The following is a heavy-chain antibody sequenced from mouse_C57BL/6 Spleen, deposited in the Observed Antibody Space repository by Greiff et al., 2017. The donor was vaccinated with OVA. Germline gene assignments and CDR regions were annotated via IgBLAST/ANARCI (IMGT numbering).Heavy chain of an antibody. J-gene: IGHJ4*01. Sequence: QVQLQQPGAELVKPGASVKLSCKASGYTFTSYWMHWVKQRPGQGLEWIGMIHPNSGSTNYNEKFKSKATLTVDKSSSTAYMQLSSLTSEDSAVYYCARMEAPYDYDGGYAMDYWGQGTSVTVSS. CDR1: GYTFTSYW. V-gene: IGHV1-64*01. CDR3: ARMEAPYDYDGGYAMDY. D-gene: IGHD2-4*01. CDR2: IHPNSGST.